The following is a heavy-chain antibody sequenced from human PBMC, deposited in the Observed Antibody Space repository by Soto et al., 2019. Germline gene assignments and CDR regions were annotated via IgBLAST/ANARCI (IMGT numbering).Heavy chain of an antibody. J-gene: IGHJ4*02. V-gene: IGHV5-51*01. D-gene: IGHD3-3*01. CDR3: ARTGVSTRTFDY. CDR1: GGKVAGYR. CDR2: IYPSDSDT. Sequence: KSSDERCGGKVAGYRFAWLRQMPGKGLELMGIIYPSDSDTRYRPSFQGPVTISADMSSSSAYLQWSRLRASDTAMYDCARTGVSTRTFDYSGQGTPDTVTS.